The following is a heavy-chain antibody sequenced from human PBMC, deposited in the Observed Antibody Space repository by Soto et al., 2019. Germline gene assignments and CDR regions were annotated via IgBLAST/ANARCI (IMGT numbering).Heavy chain of an antibody. D-gene: IGHD1-26*01. CDR2: IVVGSGNT. CDR3: AAYTTTSNYYYGMDV. J-gene: IGHJ6*02. Sequence: QMKLVQSGPEVKKPGTSVKVSCKASGFTFTSSAVQWVRQARGQRLEWIGWIVVGSGNTNYAQKFQERVTITRDMSTSTAYMELSSLRSEDTAVYYCAAYTTTSNYYYGMDVWGQGTTVTVAS. CDR1: GFTFTSSA. V-gene: IGHV1-58*01.